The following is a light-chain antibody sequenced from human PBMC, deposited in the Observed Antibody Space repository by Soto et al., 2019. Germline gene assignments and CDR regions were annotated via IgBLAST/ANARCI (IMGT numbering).Light chain of an antibody. CDR1: NSNIVSNY. V-gene: IGLV1-47*01. Sequence: QSVLTQPPSASGTPGQRVTISCSGSNSNIVSNYVHWYQQIPGTAPKLLMYRNNQRPSGAPDRFSAAKSATSASLDISGLRSDDGAEYYCAGGDDRVSGVVFGGGTKLTVL. CDR2: RNN. J-gene: IGLJ2*01. CDR3: AGGDDRVSGVV.